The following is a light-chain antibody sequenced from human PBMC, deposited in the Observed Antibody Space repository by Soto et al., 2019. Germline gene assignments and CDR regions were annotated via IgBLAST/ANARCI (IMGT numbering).Light chain of an antibody. CDR3: HQYNNWPRT. Sequence: DIQMTQSPSTLSASVGDTVTVTCRASQSVSGWLAWYQQKPGEAPKLLIYDASALPRGVPGRFSGGWSGTEFTLTINGLQSEDFGVYYCHQYNNWPRTFGQGTKVDIK. V-gene: IGKV1-5*01. J-gene: IGKJ1*01. CDR1: QSVSGW. CDR2: DAS.